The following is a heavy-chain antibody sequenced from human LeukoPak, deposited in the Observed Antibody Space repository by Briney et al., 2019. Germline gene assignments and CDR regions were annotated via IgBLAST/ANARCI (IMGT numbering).Heavy chain of an antibody. CDR2: INSDGSGT. CDR3: AKDPYSSSSGGPYPMDV. CDR1: GFSFSTYW. J-gene: IGHJ6*02. D-gene: IGHD6-6*01. V-gene: IGHV3-74*01. Sequence: GGSLRLSCAASGFSFSTYWMHWVRQAPGKGLVWVSRINSDGSGTDYADSVKGRFSISRDNGKNTVYLQMNSLRAEDTAVYYCAKDPYSSSSGGPYPMDVWGQGTTVTVSS.